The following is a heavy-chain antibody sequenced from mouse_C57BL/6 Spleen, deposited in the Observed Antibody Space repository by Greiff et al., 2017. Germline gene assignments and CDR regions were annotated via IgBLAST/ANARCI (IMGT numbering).Heavy chain of an antibody. CDR2: INPSTGGT. Sequence: VQLQQSGPELVKPGASVKISCKASGYSFTGYYMNWVKQSPEKSLEWIGEINPSTGGTTYNQKFKAKATLTVDKSSSTAYMQLKRLTSEDSAVYYCASAAIYYDYDGFAYWGQGTLVTVSA. CDR1: GYSFTGYY. V-gene: IGHV1-42*01. J-gene: IGHJ3*01. CDR3: ASAAIYYDYDGFAY. D-gene: IGHD2-4*01.